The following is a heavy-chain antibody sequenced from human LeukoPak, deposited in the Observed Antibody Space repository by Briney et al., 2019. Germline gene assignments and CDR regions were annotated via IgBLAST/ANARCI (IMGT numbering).Heavy chain of an antibody. CDR2: IYYSGST. D-gene: IGHD2-2*02. CDR1: GGSISSGGYY. CDR3: ARGGYCSSTSCYIDYYYYMDV. V-gene: IGHV4-31*03. Sequence: SQTLSLTCTVSGGSISSGGYYWSWTRQHPGKGLEWIGYIYYSGSTYYNPSLKSRVTISVDTSKNQFSLKLSSVTAADTAVYYCARGGYCSSTSCYIDYYYYMDVWGKGTTVTVSS. J-gene: IGHJ6*03.